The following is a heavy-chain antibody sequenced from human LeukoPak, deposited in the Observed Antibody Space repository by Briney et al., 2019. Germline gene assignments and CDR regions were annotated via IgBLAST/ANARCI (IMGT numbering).Heavy chain of an antibody. CDR2: IYTSGST. CDR3: ASLWGYCSSTSCRGWFDP. D-gene: IGHD2-2*01. V-gene: IGHV4-4*07. Sequence: SETLSLTCTVSGGSISSYYWSWIRQPAGKGLERIGRIYTSGSTNYNPSLKSRVTMSVDTSKNQFSLKLSSVTAADTAVYYCASLWGYCSSTSCRGWFDPWGQGTLVTVSS. CDR1: GGSISSYY. J-gene: IGHJ5*02.